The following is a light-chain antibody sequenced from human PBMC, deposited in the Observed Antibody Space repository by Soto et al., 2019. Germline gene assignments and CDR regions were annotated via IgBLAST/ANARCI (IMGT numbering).Light chain of an antibody. J-gene: IGKJ5*01. V-gene: IGKV1-39*01. CDR2: AAS. CDR1: QSVNSD. CDR3: QQANSFPVT. Sequence: DIQMAQSPSSLSASVGDRVTITCRASQSVNSDLNWYQQKAGKAPKLLIYAASSLQSGVPSRFSGSGSGTHFTLTISSLQAEDFATYYCQQANSFPVTLGQGTRLEIK.